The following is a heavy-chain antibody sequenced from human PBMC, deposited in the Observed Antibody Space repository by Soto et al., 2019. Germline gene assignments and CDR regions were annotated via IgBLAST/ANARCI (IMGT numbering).Heavy chain of an antibody. CDR1: GFTFSSYS. V-gene: IGHV3-21*01. CDR3: AKIQPLTGTTTGY. Sequence: GGSLRLSCAASGFTFSSYSMNWVRQAPGKGLEWVSSISSSSTYIYYADSVRGRFTISRDNAENSLYLQMNSLRVEDTAVYYCAKIQPLTGTTTGYRGQGTLVTGSS. D-gene: IGHD1-20*01. J-gene: IGHJ4*02. CDR2: ISSSSTYI.